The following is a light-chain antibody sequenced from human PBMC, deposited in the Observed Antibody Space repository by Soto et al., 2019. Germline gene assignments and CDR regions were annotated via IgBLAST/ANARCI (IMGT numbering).Light chain of an antibody. CDR3: QQYYSIPYT. CDR1: QSVLYSSNNKSY. J-gene: IGKJ2*01. V-gene: IGKV4-1*01. Sequence: DIVMTQAPDSLAVSLGARATIKCKSSQSVLYSSNNKSYLAWYQQKPGQPPKLLIYWASTRESGVPDRFSGSGSGTDFTLTISSLQAEDVAVYSCQQYYSIPYTFGPGTKLEIK. CDR2: WAS.